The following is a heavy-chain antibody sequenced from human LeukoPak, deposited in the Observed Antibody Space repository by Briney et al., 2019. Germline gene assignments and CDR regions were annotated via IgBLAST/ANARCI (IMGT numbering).Heavy chain of an antibody. J-gene: IGHJ4*02. CDR2: IYYSGST. CDR3: AREAGYCSGGSCYGAWFDY. CDR1: GGSISSYY. V-gene: IGHV4-59*01. Sequence: SETLSLTCTVSGGSISSYYWSWIRQPPGKGLEWIGYIYYSGSTNYNPSLKSRVTISVDTSKNQLSLKLSSVTAADTAVYYCAREAGYCSGGSCYGAWFDYWGQGTLVTVSS. D-gene: IGHD2-15*01.